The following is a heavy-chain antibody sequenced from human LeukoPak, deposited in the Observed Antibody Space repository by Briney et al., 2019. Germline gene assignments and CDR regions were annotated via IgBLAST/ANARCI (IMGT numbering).Heavy chain of an antibody. CDR1: GFTFSTYS. J-gene: IGHJ4*02. V-gene: IGHV3-23*01. CDR2: IGNNGGGI. CDR3: AIDPNWGTHS. D-gene: IGHD7-27*01. Sequence: GGSLRLSCAASGFTFSTYSMNWVRHPPGKRLEWVSIIGNNGGGIHYADSVKGRFTISRDNFKNALYLQMNSLRVEDTAVYYCAIDPNWGTHSWGQGVLVTVSS.